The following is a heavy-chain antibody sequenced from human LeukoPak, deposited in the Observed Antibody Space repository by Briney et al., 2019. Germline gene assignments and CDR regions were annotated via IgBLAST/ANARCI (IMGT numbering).Heavy chain of an antibody. J-gene: IGHJ4*02. Sequence: ASVKVSCKASGYTFTSYGISWVRQAPGQGLEWMGWISAYNGNTNYAQKLQGRVTMTTDTSTSTAYMELRSLRSDDTAVYYCARDCSGGSCYSGVGYWGQGTLVTVSS. D-gene: IGHD2-15*01. CDR2: ISAYNGNT. CDR3: ARDCSGGSCYSGVGY. CDR1: GYTFTSYG. V-gene: IGHV1-18*01.